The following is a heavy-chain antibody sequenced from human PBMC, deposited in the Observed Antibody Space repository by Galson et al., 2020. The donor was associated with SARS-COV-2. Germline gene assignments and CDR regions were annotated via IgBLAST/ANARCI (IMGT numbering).Heavy chain of an antibody. D-gene: IGHD3-22*01. CDR3: AREESYYYDSSGYHDY. V-gene: IGHV4-4*07. J-gene: IGHJ4*02. CDR1: GGSISSYY. Sequence: SETLSLTCTVSGGSISSYYWSWIRQPAGKGLEWIGRIYTSGSTNSNHSLKSRVTMSVDTSKNQFLLKLRSVTAADTAVYYCAREESYYYDSSGYHDYWGQGTLVTVSS. CDR2: IYTSGST.